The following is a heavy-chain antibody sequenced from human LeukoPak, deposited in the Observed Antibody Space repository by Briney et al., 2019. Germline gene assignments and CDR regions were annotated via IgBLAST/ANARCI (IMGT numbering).Heavy chain of an antibody. D-gene: IGHD3-10*01. CDR3: ARGVVRGTYYMDV. J-gene: IGHJ6*03. V-gene: IGHV4-59*01. Sequence: SETLSLTCAVYGGSFSGYYWSWIRQPPGKGLEWIGYIYYSGSTNYNPSLKSRVTISVDTSKNQFSLKLSSVTAADTAVYYCARGVVRGTYYMDVWGKGTTVAISS. CDR2: IYYSGST. CDR1: GGSFSGYY.